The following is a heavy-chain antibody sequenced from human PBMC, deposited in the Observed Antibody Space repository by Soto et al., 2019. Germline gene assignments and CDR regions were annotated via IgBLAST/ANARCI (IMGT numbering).Heavy chain of an antibody. CDR2: IIPIFGTA. J-gene: IGHJ5*02. V-gene: IGHV1-69*13. CDR3: ARMGRFLEWLSSWFDH. D-gene: IGHD3-3*01. Sequence: VNVSYKASVGTSRNYSINWVRQAPGQGLEWMGGIIPIFGTANYAQKFQGRVTITADESTSTAYMELSSLRSEDTAVYYCARMGRFLEWLSSWFDHWGQGTLVTVSS. CDR1: VGTSRNYS.